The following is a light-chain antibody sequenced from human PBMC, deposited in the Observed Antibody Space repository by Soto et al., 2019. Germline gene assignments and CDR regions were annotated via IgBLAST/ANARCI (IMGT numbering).Light chain of an antibody. CDR2: EVS. CDR1: SSDVGGYNY. CDR3: NSYTSSSTHV. J-gene: IGLJ1*01. Sequence: QSVLTQPASVSGSPGQSITISCTGTSSDVGGYNYVSWYQQHPGKAPKVMIFEVSNRPSGVSNRFSGSKSGNTASLTISGLQAEDEADYYCNSYTSSSTHVFGTGTKVTV. V-gene: IGLV2-14*01.